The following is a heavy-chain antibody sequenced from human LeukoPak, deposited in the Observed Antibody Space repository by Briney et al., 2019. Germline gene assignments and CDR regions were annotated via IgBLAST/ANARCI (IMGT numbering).Heavy chain of an antibody. CDR2: ISGSGGNT. CDR1: GFTFSTYA. V-gene: IGHV3-23*01. J-gene: IGHJ4*02. CDR3: AKTMGYCSTTSCSAYFDY. D-gene: IGHD2-2*01. Sequence: PGGSLRLSCAASGFTFSTYAMSWVRQAPGKGLEWVSGISGSGGNTYYADSVKGRFTISRDNSKNTLYLQMSSLRAEDTAVYYCAKTMGYCSTTSCSAYFDYWGQGTLVTVSS.